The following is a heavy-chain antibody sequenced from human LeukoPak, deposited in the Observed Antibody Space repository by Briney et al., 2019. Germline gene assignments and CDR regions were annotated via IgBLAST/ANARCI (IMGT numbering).Heavy chain of an antibody. V-gene: IGHV3-30*18. CDR3: TKVWGTYSRSSSGALDY. J-gene: IGHJ4*02. CDR1: GFTFSSYG. CDR2: ISGDGSNK. Sequence: GRSLRLSCAASGFTFSSYGMHWVRQAPGKGLEWVAVISGDGSNKYYADSVKGRFTISRDNSKNTLYLQMNSLRVEDTAVYYCTKVWGTYSRSSSGALDYWGEGTLVTVSS. D-gene: IGHD6-6*01.